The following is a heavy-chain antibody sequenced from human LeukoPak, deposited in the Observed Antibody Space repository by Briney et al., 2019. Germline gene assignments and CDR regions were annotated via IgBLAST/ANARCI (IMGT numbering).Heavy chain of an antibody. CDR2: INPNSGGT. CDR1: GYTFIDYY. CDR3: AREVSTNSNYNWFDS. V-gene: IGHV1-2*02. J-gene: IGHJ5*01. D-gene: IGHD1-1*01. Sequence: ASVKVSCKASGYTFIDYYMHWVRQAPGQGLEWMGWINPNSGGTNYAQKFRGRVSLTRGTSINTAYMELTRLRSDDTAFYYCAREVSTNSNYNWFDSWGQGTLVTVSS.